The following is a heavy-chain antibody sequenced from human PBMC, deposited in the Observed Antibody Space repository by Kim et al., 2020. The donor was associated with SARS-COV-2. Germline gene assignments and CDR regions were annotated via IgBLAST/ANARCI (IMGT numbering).Heavy chain of an antibody. D-gene: IGHD2-2*01. CDR3: ARHDGSVVPAAMLHV. CDR2: IYYSGST. V-gene: IGHV4-39*01. CDR1: GGSISSSSYY. Sequence: SETLSLTCTVSGGSISSSSYYWGWIRQPPGKGLEWIGSIYYSGSTYYNPSLKSRVTISVDTSKNQFSLKLSSVTAADTAVYYCARHDGSVVPAAMLHVWGQGTTVTVSS. J-gene: IGHJ6*02.